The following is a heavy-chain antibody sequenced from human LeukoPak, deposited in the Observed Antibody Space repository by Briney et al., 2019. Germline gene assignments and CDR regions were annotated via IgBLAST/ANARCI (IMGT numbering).Heavy chain of an antibody. CDR3: ARGGSRDYGEYDYYYYGMDV. Sequence: GGSLRLSCAASGFTFSDYYMSWIRQAPGKGLEWVSYISSSGSTIYYADSVKGRFTISRDNAKNSLYLQMNSLRAEDTAVYYWARGGSRDYGEYDYYYYGMDVWGQGTTVTVSS. V-gene: IGHV3-11*01. D-gene: IGHD4-17*01. J-gene: IGHJ6*02. CDR2: ISSSGSTI. CDR1: GFTFSDYY.